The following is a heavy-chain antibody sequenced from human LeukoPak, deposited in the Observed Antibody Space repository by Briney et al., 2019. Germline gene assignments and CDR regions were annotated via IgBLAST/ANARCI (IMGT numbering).Heavy chain of an antibody. Sequence: GGSLRLSCAASGFTFSDAWMTWVRQAPGKGLDWVGRIRSKTSGGTTEYAAPVKGRFTISRDDSKNTLYLQMNSLETEDTAVYYGTTADDSLWGQGTMVTVSS. J-gene: IGHJ3*01. CDR3: TTADDSL. V-gene: IGHV3-15*01. CDR1: GFTFSDAW. CDR2: IRSKTSGGTT. D-gene: IGHD5-18*01.